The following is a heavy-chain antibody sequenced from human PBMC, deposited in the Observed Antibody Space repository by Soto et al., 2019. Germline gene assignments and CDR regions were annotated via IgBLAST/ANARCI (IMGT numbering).Heavy chain of an antibody. CDR2: IYYSGST. Sequence: KPSETLSLTCTVSGGSISSGGYYWIWIRHHPGKGLEWIGYIYYSGSTYYNPSLKSRVTISVDTSKNQFSLKLSSVTAADTAVYYCARGGIMITFGGVPIAEYFQHWGQGTLVTVSS. J-gene: IGHJ1*01. CDR1: GGSISSGGYY. D-gene: IGHD3-16*01. CDR3: ARGGIMITFGGVPIAEYFQH. V-gene: IGHV4-31*03.